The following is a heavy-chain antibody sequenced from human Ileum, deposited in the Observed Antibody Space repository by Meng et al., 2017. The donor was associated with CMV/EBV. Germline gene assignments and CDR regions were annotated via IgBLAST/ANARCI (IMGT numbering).Heavy chain of an antibody. Sequence: SGFIFSDYYMEWVRQAPGKGLEWIARSRDKRRSYTTEYAASVKGRFIISRDESKNSMHLLMNSLRTEDTAVYYCVRDVVDATGFDSWGQGTLVTVSS. V-gene: IGHV3-72*01. CDR1: GFIFSDYY. D-gene: IGHD2-8*02. CDR2: SRDKRRSYTT. J-gene: IGHJ4*02. CDR3: VRDVVDATGFDS.